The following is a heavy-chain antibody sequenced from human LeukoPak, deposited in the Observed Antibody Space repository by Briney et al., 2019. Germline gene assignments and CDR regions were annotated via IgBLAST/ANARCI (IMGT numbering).Heavy chain of an antibody. J-gene: IGHJ3*02. Sequence: GGSLRLSCAASGFSFGGYGMHWVRQAPGKGLEWGAVIWYDGSDKYYGDSVKGRFTISRENAKNSLYLQMNSLRAGDTAVYYCLREETAYEILTGYYTEGAFDIWGQGTMVTVSS. D-gene: IGHD3-9*01. V-gene: IGHV3-33*01. CDR2: IWYDGSDK. CDR3: LREETAYEILTGYYTEGAFDI. CDR1: GFSFGGYG.